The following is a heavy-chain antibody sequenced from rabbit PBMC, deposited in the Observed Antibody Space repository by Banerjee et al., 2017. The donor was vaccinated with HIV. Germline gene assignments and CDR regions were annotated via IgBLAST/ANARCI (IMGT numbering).Heavy chain of an antibody. D-gene: IGHD2-1*01. Sequence: QSLEESGGDLVKPGASLTLTCTASGFSFSSSYYMCWVRQAPGKGLEWIGCIYAGSGNTYYASWAKGRFTISETSSTTVTLQMTSLTAADTATYFCARGGYDENYFNLWGPGTLVTVS. CDR1: GFSFSSSYY. J-gene: IGHJ4*01. CDR3: ARGGYDENYFNL. V-gene: IGHV1S40*01. CDR2: IYAGSGNT.